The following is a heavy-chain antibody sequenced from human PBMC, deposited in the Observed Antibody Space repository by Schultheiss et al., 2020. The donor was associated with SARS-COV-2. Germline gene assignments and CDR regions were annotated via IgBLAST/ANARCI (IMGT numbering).Heavy chain of an antibody. Sequence: SETLSLTCNVYGGSIRSGGYSWSWIRQPPGKGLEWIGYIYYSGSTYYNPSLKSRVTISVDKSKNQFSLKLSSVTAADTAVYYCARGHDSGPFDYWGQGTLVTVSS. CDR1: GGSIRSGGYS. CDR3: ARGHDSGPFDY. CDR2: IYYSGST. D-gene: IGHD4-17*01. V-gene: IGHV4-30-4*07. J-gene: IGHJ4*02.